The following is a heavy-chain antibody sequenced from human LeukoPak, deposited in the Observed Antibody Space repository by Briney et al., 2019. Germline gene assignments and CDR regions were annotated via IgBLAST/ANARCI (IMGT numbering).Heavy chain of an antibody. CDR1: GFTFSNYA. J-gene: IGHJ4*02. CDR2: ISGSGGST. Sequence: QPGGSLRLSCAVSGFTFSNYAMSWVRQAPGKGLEWVSAISGSGGSTYYADSVKGRFTISRDNSKNTLYLQMNSLRAEDTAVYYCAKDGPQIWFGEFLEGYFDYWGQGTLVTVSS. D-gene: IGHD3-10*01. V-gene: IGHV3-23*01. CDR3: AKDGPQIWFGEFLEGYFDY.